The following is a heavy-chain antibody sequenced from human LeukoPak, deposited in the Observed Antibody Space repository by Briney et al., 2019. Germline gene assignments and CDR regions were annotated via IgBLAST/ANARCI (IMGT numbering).Heavy chain of an antibody. D-gene: IGHD3-16*02. CDR1: GGTFSSYA. CDR3: ATLGGMDV. J-gene: IGHJ6*02. V-gene: IGHV1-46*01. Sequence: VASVKVSCKASGGTFSSYAISWVRQAPGQGLEWMGMINPSGGSTSSAQKFQGRVTMTRDTSTSTVYMELSSLRSEDTAVYYCATLGGMDVWGQGTTVSVSS. CDR2: INPSGGST.